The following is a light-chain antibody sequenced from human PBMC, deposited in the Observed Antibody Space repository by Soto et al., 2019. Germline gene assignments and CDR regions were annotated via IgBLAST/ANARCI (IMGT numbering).Light chain of an antibody. V-gene: IGKV3-11*01. CDR2: DTS. J-gene: IGKJ5*01. Sequence: ETVMTQSPATLSVSPGERATLSFRASQSFRGLLAWYQQKPGQAPRLLIYDTSTRANGVPARFGGSGSGTDFTLTINSLEPEDFAVYYCQQRNVWPPITFGQGTRLENK. CDR1: QSFRGL. CDR3: QQRNVWPPIT.